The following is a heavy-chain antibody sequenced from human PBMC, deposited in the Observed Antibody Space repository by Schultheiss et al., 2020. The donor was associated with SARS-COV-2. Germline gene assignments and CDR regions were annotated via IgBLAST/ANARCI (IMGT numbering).Heavy chain of an antibody. J-gene: IGHJ4*02. CDR1: GGSINNGGYY. V-gene: IGHV4-31*03. Sequence: SQTLSLTCTVSGGSINNGGYYWSWIRQHPGKGLEWIGYIYYSGSTYYNPSLKSRVTISVDTSKNQFSLKLSSVTAADTAVYYCARAGITIFGVVTHFDYWGQGTLVTVSS. D-gene: IGHD3-3*01. CDR2: IYYSGST. CDR3: ARAGITIFGVVTHFDY.